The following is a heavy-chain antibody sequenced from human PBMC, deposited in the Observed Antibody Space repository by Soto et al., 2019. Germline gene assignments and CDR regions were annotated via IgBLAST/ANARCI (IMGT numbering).Heavy chain of an antibody. Sequence: ASVKVSCKASGYTFTSYGSSWVRQAPGQGLEWMGWISAYNGDTNYAQKLQGRVTMTTDTSTSTAYMELRSLRSDDTAVYYCARVSGPLTMVRGVNYYYGMDVWGQGTTVTVSS. J-gene: IGHJ6*02. CDR3: ARVSGPLTMVRGVNYYYGMDV. V-gene: IGHV1-18*01. D-gene: IGHD3-10*01. CDR2: ISAYNGDT. CDR1: GYTFTSYG.